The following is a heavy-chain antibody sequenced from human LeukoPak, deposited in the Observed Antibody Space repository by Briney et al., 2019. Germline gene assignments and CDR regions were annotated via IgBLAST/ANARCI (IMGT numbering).Heavy chain of an antibody. V-gene: IGHV1-69*05. J-gene: IGHJ4*02. CDR2: IIPIFGTA. Sequence: GGSLRLSCAASGFTFSSYAISWVRQAPGQGLEWMGGIIPIFGTANYAQKFQGRVTITTDESTSTAYMELSSLRSEDTAVYYCARDDGGAFDYWGQGTLVTVSS. D-gene: IGHD4-23*01. CDR1: GFTFSSYA. CDR3: ARDDGGAFDY.